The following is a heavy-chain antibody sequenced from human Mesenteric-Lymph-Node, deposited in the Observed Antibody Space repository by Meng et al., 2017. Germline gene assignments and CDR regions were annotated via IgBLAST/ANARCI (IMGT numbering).Heavy chain of an antibody. Sequence: QVKQQRGGAGLLKPSETLSLICAVCGGSFSGYYWSWIRQPPGKGLEWIGEINHSGSTNYNPSLKSRVTISVDTSKNQFSLKLSSVTAADTAVYYCARVAAAGNEWFDPWGQGTLVTVSS. CDR1: GGSFSGYY. CDR3: ARVAAAGNEWFDP. D-gene: IGHD6-13*01. V-gene: IGHV4-34*01. CDR2: INHSGST. J-gene: IGHJ5*02.